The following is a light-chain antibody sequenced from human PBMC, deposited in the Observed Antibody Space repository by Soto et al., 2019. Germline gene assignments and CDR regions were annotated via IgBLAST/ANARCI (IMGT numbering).Light chain of an antibody. Sequence: QSALTQPPSASGSPGQSVTISCTGTKNDIGVYDFVSWYQHHPGKAPKLLIYGNDNRPSGVPDRFSGSRSGTSASLAITGLQTEDEADYYCQSYDSSLSGCVFGGGTKLTVL. CDR3: QSYDSSLSGCV. CDR2: GND. V-gene: IGLV2-8*01. J-gene: IGLJ3*02. CDR1: KNDIGVYDF.